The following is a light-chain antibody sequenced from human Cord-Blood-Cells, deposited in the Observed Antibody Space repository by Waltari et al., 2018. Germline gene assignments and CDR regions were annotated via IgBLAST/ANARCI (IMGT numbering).Light chain of an antibody. J-gene: IGKJ1*01. CDR1: QRVLYSSNNKNY. V-gene: IGKV4-1*01. CDR2: WAS. Sequence: DIVMTQSPDSLAVSLGERATINCKSSQRVLYSSNNKNYLAWYQQEPGQPPKLSIYWASTRESGVPDRFSGSGSGTDFTLTISSLQAEDVAVYYCQQYYSTPPTFGQGTKVEIK. CDR3: QQYYSTPPT.